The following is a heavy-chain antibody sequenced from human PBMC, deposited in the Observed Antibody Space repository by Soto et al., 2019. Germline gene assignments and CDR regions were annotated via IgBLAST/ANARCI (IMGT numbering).Heavy chain of an antibody. D-gene: IGHD6-25*01. CDR2: IIPDFGTA. CDR1: GGTFSSSA. J-gene: IGHJ6*02. V-gene: IGHV1-69*06. Sequence: QVQLVQSGAEVKKHGSSVKVSCKDSGGTFSSSAISWVRQAPGQGLDWMGAIIPDFGTAHYAQKFHGRVTITADKPTSTAYMELSRLRSEDTAVEYGARERPEGGKDVWGQGTTVTVSS. CDR3: ARERPEGGKDV.